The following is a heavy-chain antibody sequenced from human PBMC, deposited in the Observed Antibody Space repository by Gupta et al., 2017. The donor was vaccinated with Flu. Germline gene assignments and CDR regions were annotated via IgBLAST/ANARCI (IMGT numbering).Heavy chain of an antibody. CDR3: ARQRTGWNVGIDF. CDR2: IYHSGLT. J-gene: IGHJ4*02. D-gene: IGHD1-1*01. CDR1: STYY. V-gene: IGHV4-39*01. Sequence: STYYWGWIRQSPGKGLEWIGTIYHSGLTYYNPSLESRVTISLDMSQNQFSLKLTSVTAADTAIYYCARQRTGWNVGIDFWGQGDLVIVSS.